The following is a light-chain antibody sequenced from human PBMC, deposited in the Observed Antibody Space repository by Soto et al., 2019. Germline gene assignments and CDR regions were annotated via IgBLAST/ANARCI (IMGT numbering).Light chain of an antibody. CDR2: KAS. CDR1: QSIANY. Sequence: DIQMTQSPSSLSASVGDTVTITCRASQSIANYLNWYQQKPGKAPNLLIYKASTLKSGVPSRFSGSGSGTEFTLTISSLQPDDFATYYCQHYNSYSEAFGQGTKVDIK. CDR3: QHYNSYSEA. J-gene: IGKJ1*01. V-gene: IGKV1-5*03.